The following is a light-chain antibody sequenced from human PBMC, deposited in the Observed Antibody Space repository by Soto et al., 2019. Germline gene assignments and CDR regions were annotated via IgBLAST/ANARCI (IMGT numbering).Light chain of an antibody. CDR2: LNSDGSH. CDR1: SGHSSYA. CDR3: QTWGTGIRV. J-gene: IGLJ2*01. Sequence: QSVLTQSPSASASLGASVKLTCTLSSGHSSYAIAWHQQQPEKGPRYLMKLNSDGSHSKGDGIPDRYSGSSSGAERSLTTSILHSEDEADYYCQTWGTGIRVFGGGTKLTVL. V-gene: IGLV4-69*01.